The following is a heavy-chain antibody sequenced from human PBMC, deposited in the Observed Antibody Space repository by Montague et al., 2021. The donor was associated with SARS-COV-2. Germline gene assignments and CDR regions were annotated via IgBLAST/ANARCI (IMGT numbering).Heavy chain of an antibody. CDR2: IYYTGTT. D-gene: IGHD2-15*01. V-gene: IGHV4-59*01. Sequence: SETLSLTCTVYGASFSDYYWSWIRQPPGKGLEWIGYIYYTGTTNYNPSLKSRVTISVDTSKTQFSLKLTSVTAADTAVYYCAREGYCSGVTCYSSGPNWFDPWGQGTLVTVSS. CDR1: GASFSDYY. J-gene: IGHJ5*02. CDR3: AREGYCSGVTCYSSGPNWFDP.